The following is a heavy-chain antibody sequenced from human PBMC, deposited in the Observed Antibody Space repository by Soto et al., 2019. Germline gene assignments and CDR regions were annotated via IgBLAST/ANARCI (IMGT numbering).Heavy chain of an antibody. Sequence: QVQLVQSGAEVKKPGSSVKVSCKASGGTFSSYAISWVRQAPGQGLEWMGGIIPLFGTANYAQKYQGRVTITADESTSTAYMELSSLRSEDTAVYYCARNYYGSGSYYEARNWFDPLGQGTLVTVSS. D-gene: IGHD3-10*01. CDR3: ARNYYGSGSYYEARNWFDP. J-gene: IGHJ5*02. V-gene: IGHV1-69*01. CDR2: IIPLFGTA. CDR1: GGTFSSYA.